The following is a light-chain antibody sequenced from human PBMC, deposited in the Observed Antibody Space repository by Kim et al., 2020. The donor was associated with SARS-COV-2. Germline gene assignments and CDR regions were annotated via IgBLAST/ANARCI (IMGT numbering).Light chain of an antibody. J-gene: IGKJ4*01. CDR3: QQRNSWPLT. V-gene: IGKV3-11*01. CDR1: GTVNTL. Sequence: LSSREVTTLCIRTRGTVNTLLVWFQQKPGQAPSLLIYDASKGATGIPARFSGSGSGTDFTLTISSLEPEDFAVYYCQQRNSWPLTFGGGTSVDIK. CDR2: DAS.